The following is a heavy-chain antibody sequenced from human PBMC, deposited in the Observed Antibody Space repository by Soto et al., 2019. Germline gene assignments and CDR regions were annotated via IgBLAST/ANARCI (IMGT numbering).Heavy chain of an antibody. J-gene: IGHJ5*02. Sequence: SETLSLTCAVSGGSISSGGYSWSWIRQPPGKGLEWIGYIYHSGSTYYNPSLKSRVTISVDRSKNQFSLKLSSVTAADTAVYYCASDSGHNWFDPWGQGTLVTFSS. CDR1: GGSISSGGYS. CDR3: ASDSGHNWFDP. D-gene: IGHD3-10*01. CDR2: IYHSGST. V-gene: IGHV4-30-2*01.